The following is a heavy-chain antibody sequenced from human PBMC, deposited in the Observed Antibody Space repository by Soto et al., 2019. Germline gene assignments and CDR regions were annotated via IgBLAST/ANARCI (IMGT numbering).Heavy chain of an antibody. CDR2: ISSSSSYI. D-gene: IGHD6-13*01. Sequence: GGSLRLSCAASGLTFSSYSMNWVRQATGKGLEWVSSISSSSSYIYYADSVKGRFTISRDNAKNSLYLQMNSLRAEDTAVYYCTRDFPPESSSWYPYYYGMDDWGQGTTVTVS. CDR3: TRDFPPESSSWYPYYYGMDD. V-gene: IGHV3-21*01. J-gene: IGHJ6*02. CDR1: GLTFSSYS.